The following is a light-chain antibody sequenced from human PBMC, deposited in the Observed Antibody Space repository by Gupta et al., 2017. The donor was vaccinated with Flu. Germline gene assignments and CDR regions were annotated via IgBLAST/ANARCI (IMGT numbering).Light chain of an antibody. CDR2: NAS. J-gene: IGKJ1*01. CDR3: QQVNSYVWT. Sequence: DIQLTQSPSTLSASVRDRVTITCRASQSFGSWLAWYQHKPGKAPKLLIYNASTLESGVPSRFSGSGFGTEFTLTISSLQPDDFATYYCQQVNSYVWTFGQGTKVEIK. CDR1: QSFGSW. V-gene: IGKV1-5*03.